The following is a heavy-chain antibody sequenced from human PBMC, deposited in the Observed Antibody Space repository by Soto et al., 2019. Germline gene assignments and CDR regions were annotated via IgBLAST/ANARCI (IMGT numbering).Heavy chain of an antibody. CDR2: IYYSGST. V-gene: IGHV4-31*03. CDR3: ARGSITIFGVVIERAMDV. D-gene: IGHD3-3*01. Sequence: PSETLSLTCTVSGGSISSGGYYWSWIRQHPGKGLEWIGYIYYSGSTYYNPSLKSRVTISVDTSKNQFSLKLSSVTAADTAVYYCARGSITIFGVVIERAMDVWGKGTTVTVSS. J-gene: IGHJ6*03. CDR1: GGSISSGGYY.